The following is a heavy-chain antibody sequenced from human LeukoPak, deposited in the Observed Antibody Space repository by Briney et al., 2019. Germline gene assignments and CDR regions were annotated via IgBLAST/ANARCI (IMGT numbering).Heavy chain of an antibody. J-gene: IGHJ1*01. CDR3: ARFSSSWYSYFQH. D-gene: IGHD6-13*01. CDR2: IYYSGST. CDR1: GGSISSGGYY. Sequence: SQTLSLTCTVSGGSISSGGYYWSWIRQHPGKGLEWIGYIYYSGSTYCNPSLKSRVTISVDRSKNQFSLKLSSVTAADTAVYYCARFSSSWYSYFQHWGQGTLVTVSS. V-gene: IGHV4-31*03.